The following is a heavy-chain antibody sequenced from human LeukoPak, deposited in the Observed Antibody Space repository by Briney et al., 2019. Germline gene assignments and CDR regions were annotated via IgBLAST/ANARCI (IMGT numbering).Heavy chain of an antibody. J-gene: IGHJ4*02. CDR3: ARVNPGLRYFGY. V-gene: IGHV4-34*01. CDR2: INHSGST. Sequence: WETLSLTCAVYGGSFSGYYWSWIRQPPGKGLEWIGEINHSGSTNYNPSLKSRVTISVDTSKNQFSLKLSSVTAADTAVYYCARVNPGLRYFGYWGQGTLVTVSS. CDR1: GGSFSGYY. D-gene: IGHD3-9*01.